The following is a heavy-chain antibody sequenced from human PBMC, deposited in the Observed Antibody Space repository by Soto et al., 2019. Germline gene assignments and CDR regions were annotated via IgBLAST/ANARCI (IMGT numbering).Heavy chain of an antibody. CDR1: GFTFSSYG. J-gene: IGHJ4*02. V-gene: IGHV3-30*18. CDR2: ISYDGSNK. Sequence: GGSLRLSCAASGFTFSSYGMHWVRQAPGKGLEWVAVISYDGSNKYYADSVKGRFTISRDNSKNTLYLQMNSLRAEDTAVYYCAKARHTAMVFDYWGQGTLVTVSS. CDR3: AKARHTAMVFDY. D-gene: IGHD5-18*01.